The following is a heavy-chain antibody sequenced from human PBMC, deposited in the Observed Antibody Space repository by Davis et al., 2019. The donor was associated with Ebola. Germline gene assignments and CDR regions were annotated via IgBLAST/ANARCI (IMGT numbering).Heavy chain of an antibody. CDR2: IWFDGGQK. CDR3: VGEDWLRGGPAFDI. J-gene: IGHJ3*02. CDR1: GFSFFNYG. V-gene: IGHV3-30*02. D-gene: IGHD2-15*01. Sequence: PGGSLRLSCAASGFSFFNYGIHWVRQAPGKGLEWVAIIWFDGGQKYYADSVKGRFTLSRDNSKNALYLQMNSLRAEDTAIYYCVGEDWLRGGPAFDIWGQGTMVTVSS.